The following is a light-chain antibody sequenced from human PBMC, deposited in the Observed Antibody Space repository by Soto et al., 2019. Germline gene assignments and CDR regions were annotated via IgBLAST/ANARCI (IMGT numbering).Light chain of an antibody. Sequence: EIVLTQSPGTLSVSPGDRATLSCRASQSVRSNLAWYQQKPGQAPRLLIFGASTRATGIPGRFSGSGSGTEFTLTISSLQPDDFATYYCQHYNSYSEAFGQGTKVDIK. CDR2: GAS. CDR3: QHYNSYSEA. J-gene: IGKJ1*01. CDR1: QSVRSN. V-gene: IGKV3-15*01.